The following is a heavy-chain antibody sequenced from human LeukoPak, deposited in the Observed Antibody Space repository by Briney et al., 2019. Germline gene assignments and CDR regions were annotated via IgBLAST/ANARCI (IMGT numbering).Heavy chain of an antibody. J-gene: IGHJ4*02. CDR1: GFTFSAYW. V-gene: IGHV3-7*01. CDR3: ASRAHFWSGPGG. D-gene: IGHD3-3*02. CDR2: IKQDGSGK. Sequence: GGSLRLSCAASGFTFSAYWMTWVRQAPGKGLEWVANIKQDGSGKYYVDSVKGRFTISRDNAKNSLFPQMNSLRVEDTAVYYCASRAHFWSGPGGWGQGTLVTVSS.